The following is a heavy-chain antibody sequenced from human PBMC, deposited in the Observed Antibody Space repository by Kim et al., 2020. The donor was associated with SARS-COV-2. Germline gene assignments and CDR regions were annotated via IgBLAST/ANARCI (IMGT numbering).Heavy chain of an antibody. CDR2: IYYSGST. CDR3: ARRDYGDY. V-gene: IGHV4-39*01. Sequence: SETLSLTCTVSGGSISSSSYYWGWIRQPPGKGLEWIGSIYYSGSTYYNPSLKSRVTISVDTSKNQFSLKLSSVTAADTAVYYCARRDYGDYWGQGTLVTVSS. J-gene: IGHJ4*02. CDR1: GGSISSSSYY.